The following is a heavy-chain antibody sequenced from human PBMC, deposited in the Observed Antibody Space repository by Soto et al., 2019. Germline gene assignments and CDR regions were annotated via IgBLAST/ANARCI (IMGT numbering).Heavy chain of an antibody. Sequence: GESLKISCKTSGYSFISYWVAWVRQKPGKGLGWMGTFYPGDSTSTYSPSFQGQVTISVDKSISTAYLHLNSLKASDTAMYYCARQGFNKHYFSAADVWGQGTTVTVSS. J-gene: IGHJ6*02. CDR2: FYPGDSTS. CDR3: ARQGFNKHYFSAADV. CDR1: GYSFISYW. V-gene: IGHV5-51*01. D-gene: IGHD2-15*01.